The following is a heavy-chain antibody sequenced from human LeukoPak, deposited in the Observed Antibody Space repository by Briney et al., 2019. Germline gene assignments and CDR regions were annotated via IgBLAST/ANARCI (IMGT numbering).Heavy chain of an antibody. CDR3: ARAYYDILTGYWGAFDI. CDR1: GYSISSGYY. Sequence: SETLSLTCAVSGYSISSGYYWGWIRQPPGKGLEWIGSIYHIGSTSYNPPLKSRVTISVDTSKNQFSLKLTSVTAADTAVYYCARAYYDILTGYWGAFDIWGQGTMVTVSS. CDR2: IYHIGST. J-gene: IGHJ3*02. V-gene: IGHV4-38-2*01. D-gene: IGHD3-9*01.